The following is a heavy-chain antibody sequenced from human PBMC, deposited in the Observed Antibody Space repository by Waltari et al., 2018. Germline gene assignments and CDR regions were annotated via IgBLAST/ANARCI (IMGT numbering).Heavy chain of an antibody. J-gene: IGHJ4*02. Sequence: EVQLVESGGGLVQPGGSLRLSCAASGFTFSTYWMSWVRKAPGKGLEWVANIKQDGSEKYYVDSVKGRFSISRDNAKNSLYLQMNSLRAEDTAVYYCASEGPYSSSWYQDYWGQGTLVTVSS. D-gene: IGHD6-13*01. V-gene: IGHV3-7*04. CDR2: IKQDGSEK. CDR3: ASEGPYSSSWYQDY. CDR1: GFTFSTYW.